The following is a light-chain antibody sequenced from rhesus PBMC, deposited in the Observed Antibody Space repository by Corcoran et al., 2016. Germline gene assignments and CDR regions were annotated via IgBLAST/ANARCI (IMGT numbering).Light chain of an antibody. CDR3: YQHSSGYS. CDR1: QSVSPY. CDR2: GAS. J-gene: IGKJ2*01. Sequence: QVILTQSPATLSLSLGERVTLSCRASQSVSPYLAWYQQKPGQAPRLLIYGASTRATGISDRFRCRGSGTDFTLTRTSLEPEDVGVYHCYQHSSGYSFGQGTKVEIK. V-gene: IGKV3-10*01.